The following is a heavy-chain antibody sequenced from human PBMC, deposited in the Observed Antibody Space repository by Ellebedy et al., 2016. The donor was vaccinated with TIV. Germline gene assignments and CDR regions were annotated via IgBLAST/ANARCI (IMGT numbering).Heavy chain of an antibody. CDR2: IDIGATTI. V-gene: IGHV3-48*04. CDR3: ARGPPLFDP. Sequence: GGSLRLSCAASGFTFRDYTMNWVRQAPGKGLEWVSYIDIGATTIYYADSAKGRFTISRDNAKNSLFLQMNSLRADDTAVYYCARGPPLFDPWGQGTLVTVSS. CDR1: GFTFRDYT. J-gene: IGHJ5*02.